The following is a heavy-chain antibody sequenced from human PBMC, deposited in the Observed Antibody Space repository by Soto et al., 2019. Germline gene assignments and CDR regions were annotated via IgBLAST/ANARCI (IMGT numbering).Heavy chain of an antibody. CDR2: ISSSSSYI. D-gene: IGHD2-21*01. V-gene: IGHV3-21*01. CDR3: AREWRCGGDCYSAYFDY. Sequence: EVQLVESGGGLVKPGGSLRLSCAASGFTFSSYSMNWVRQAPGKGLEWVSSISSSSSYIYYADSVKGRFTISRDNAKNSLYLQMNSLRAEDTAVYYCAREWRCGGDCYSAYFDYWGPGTLVTVSS. CDR1: GFTFSSYS. J-gene: IGHJ4*02.